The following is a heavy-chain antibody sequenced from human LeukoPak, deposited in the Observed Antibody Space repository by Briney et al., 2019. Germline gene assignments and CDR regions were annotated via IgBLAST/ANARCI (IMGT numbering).Heavy chain of an antibody. CDR3: AKLLVGATKGDY. Sequence: GGSLRLSCAASGFTFSSYAMSWVRQAPGKGLEWVSAISGSGGSTYYADSVKGRFTISRDNSKNTLYLQMNSLRAEDTAVYYLAKLLVGATKGDYWGQGTLVTVSS. CDR2: ISGSGGST. V-gene: IGHV3-23*01. D-gene: IGHD1-26*01. CDR1: GFTFSSYA. J-gene: IGHJ4*02.